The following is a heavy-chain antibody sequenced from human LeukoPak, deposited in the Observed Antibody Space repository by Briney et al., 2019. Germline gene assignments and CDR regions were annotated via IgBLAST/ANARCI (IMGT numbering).Heavy chain of an antibody. CDR3: ARDGDSSTWYVFDV. D-gene: IGHD6-13*01. V-gene: IGHV6-1*01. CDR1: GDSVSNNSAA. CDR2: TYHRSKWYG. J-gene: IGHJ3*01. Sequence: SQTLSLTCAISGDSVSNNSAAWNWIRQSPSGGLEWLGRTYHRSKWYGDYAVSVRSRITINADTSKNQFSLQLNSVTPEDTAVYYCARDGDSSTWYVFDVWGQGTVVTVSS.